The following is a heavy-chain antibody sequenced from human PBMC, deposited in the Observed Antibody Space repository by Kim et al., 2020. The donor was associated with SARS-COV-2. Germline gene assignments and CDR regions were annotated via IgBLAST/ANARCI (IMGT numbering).Heavy chain of an antibody. Sequence: SSSSSYIYYADSVKGRFTISRDNAKNSLYLQMNSLRAEDTAVYYCASGGPWGQGTLVTVSS. V-gene: IGHV3-21*01. J-gene: IGHJ4*02. CDR3: ASGGP. CDR2: SSSSSYI. D-gene: IGHD3-16*01.